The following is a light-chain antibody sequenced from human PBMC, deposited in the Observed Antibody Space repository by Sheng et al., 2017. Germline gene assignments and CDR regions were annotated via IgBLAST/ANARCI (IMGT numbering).Light chain of an antibody. Sequence: QSALTQPASVSGSPGQSITISCTGTSSDVGAYNYVSWYQQHPGKAPKLMIYDVSNRPSGVSNRFSGSKSGNTASLTVSGLQTGDEADYYCATWDSSLSGQMFGGGDQADRP. CDR2: DVS. CDR3: ATWDSSLSGQM. J-gene: IGLJ3*02. CDR1: SSDVGAYNY. V-gene: IGLV2-14*03.